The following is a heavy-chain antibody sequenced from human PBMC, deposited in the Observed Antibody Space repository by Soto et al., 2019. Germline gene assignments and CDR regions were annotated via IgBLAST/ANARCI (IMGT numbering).Heavy chain of an antibody. Sequence: SENLSLTCTVSGGSISGYYWSWIRQPPGKGLEWIGYIYYSGSTIYNPSLKSRVTISVDTSKNQFSLKMSSVTAADTAVYYCARGRVVVPAAVMFNCLDPWGQGALVTVSS. CDR3: ARGRVVVPAAVMFNCLDP. CDR1: GGSISGYY. J-gene: IGHJ5*02. V-gene: IGHV4-59*12. CDR2: IYYSGST. D-gene: IGHD2-2*01.